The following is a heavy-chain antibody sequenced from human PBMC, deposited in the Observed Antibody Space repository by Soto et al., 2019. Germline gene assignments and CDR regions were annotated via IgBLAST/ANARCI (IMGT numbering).Heavy chain of an antibody. J-gene: IGHJ4*02. D-gene: IGHD3-16*01. CDR3: AGAPGHKNSRGEF. Sequence: QVRLMQSGPEVRRPGASVTVSCKASGYTFTHYFIHWVRRAPGQGLEWMGYINPKSGDTHYSQTFRGRVFMTRERSTATANMGLRSLKSDDTAVYFCAGAPGHKNSRGEFWGKGTQITVSS. CDR2: INPKSGDT. CDR1: GYTFTHYF. V-gene: IGHV1-2*02.